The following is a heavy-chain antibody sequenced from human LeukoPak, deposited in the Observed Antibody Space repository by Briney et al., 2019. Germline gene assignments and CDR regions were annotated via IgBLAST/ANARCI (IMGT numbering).Heavy chain of an antibody. V-gene: IGHV3-21*01. CDR1: GFTFSTYS. D-gene: IGHD3-22*01. J-gene: IGHJ3*02. CDR2: ISSSSSYI. Sequence: GGSLRLSYAASGFTFSTYSMNWVRQAPGRGLEWVSSISSSSSYIYNADSVKGRLTISRDNAKSSLYLQMNSLRAEDTAVYYCARDRDDDSSGSIDDAFDIWGQGTMVTVSS. CDR3: ARDRDDDSSGSIDDAFDI.